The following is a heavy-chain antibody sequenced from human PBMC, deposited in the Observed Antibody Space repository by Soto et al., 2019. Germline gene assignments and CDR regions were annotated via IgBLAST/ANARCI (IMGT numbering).Heavy chain of an antibody. J-gene: IGHJ4*02. D-gene: IGHD4-17*01. CDR3: ATMGTPVTGLYYFDY. Sequence: PSETLSITCTVSGGSISSGGYYWSWIRQHPGKGLEWIGFISYSGTTRYNASLRSRVSISVDTSKNQFSLDLSSVTAADTAVYYCATMGTPVTGLYYFDYWGQGTPVTVSS. CDR1: GGSISSGGYY. CDR2: ISYSGTT. V-gene: IGHV4-30-4*01.